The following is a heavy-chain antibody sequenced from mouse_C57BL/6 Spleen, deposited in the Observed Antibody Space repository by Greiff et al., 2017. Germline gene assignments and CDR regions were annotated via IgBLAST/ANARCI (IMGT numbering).Heavy chain of an antibody. V-gene: IGHV1-69*01. CDR3: ARSWAYYSNYLYYFDY. CDR1: GYTFTSYW. Sequence: QVQLQQPGAELVMPGASVKLSCKASGYTFTSYWMHWVKQRPGQGLEWIGEIDPSDSYTNYNQKFKGKSTLTVDKSSSTAYMQLSSLTSEDSAVYYCARSWAYYSNYLYYFDYWGQGTTLTVSS. D-gene: IGHD2-5*01. J-gene: IGHJ2*01. CDR2: IDPSDSYT.